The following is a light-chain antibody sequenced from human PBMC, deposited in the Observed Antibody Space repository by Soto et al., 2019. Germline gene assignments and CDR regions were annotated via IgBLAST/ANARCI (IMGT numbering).Light chain of an antibody. J-gene: IGKJ1*01. V-gene: IGKV1-5*03. CDR3: QQYNSYSWT. CDR1: QSISSW. Sequence: DIQMTQSPSTLSASVGDRVTITCRASQSISSWLAWYQQKPGKAPKPLIYKASSLESGVPSRFSGSGSGTEFTLTISSLQPDDFATYSCQQYNSYSWTFGQGTKVEIK. CDR2: KAS.